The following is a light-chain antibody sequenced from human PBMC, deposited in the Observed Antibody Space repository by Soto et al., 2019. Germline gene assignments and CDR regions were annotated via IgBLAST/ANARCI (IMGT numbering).Light chain of an antibody. CDR1: QSVSSSY. J-gene: IGKJ1*01. CDR3: QQYGGASWT. Sequence: EIVLTQSPGTLSLSPGDRASLSCRASQSVSSSYLAWYQQKPGQAPRLLIYAASSRATGIPDRFSGSGSGTDFPLTISRMEPDDIALYYCQQYGGASWTFGQGTKVEIK. CDR2: AAS. V-gene: IGKV3-20*01.